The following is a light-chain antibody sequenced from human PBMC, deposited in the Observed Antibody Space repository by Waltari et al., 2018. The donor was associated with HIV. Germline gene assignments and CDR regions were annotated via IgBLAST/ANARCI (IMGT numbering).Light chain of an antibody. CDR1: SSNIGLTY. Sequence: QSVLTQPPSVSAAPGQNVTISCSGSSSNIGLTYVSWYQYVPGTAPKLLIYDKHKRPSGIPDRFAASNSGTSATLAMTGLQTGDEADYSCGAWDVSLNAYVFGTGTKVTVL. CDR3: GAWDVSLNAYV. V-gene: IGLV1-51*01. CDR2: DKH. J-gene: IGLJ1*01.